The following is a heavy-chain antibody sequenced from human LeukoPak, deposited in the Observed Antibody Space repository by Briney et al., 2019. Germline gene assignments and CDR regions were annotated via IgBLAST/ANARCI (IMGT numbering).Heavy chain of an antibody. CDR1: GYTFTSYD. Sequence: ASVKVSCKASGYTFTSYDINWVRQSTGQGLEWMGWMNPNSGNTGYAQKFQGRVTMTRNTSISTAYMELSSLRSEDTAVYYCARPLEMANYYYYGMDVRGQGTTVTVSS. V-gene: IGHV1-8*01. J-gene: IGHJ6*02. D-gene: IGHD5-24*01. CDR2: MNPNSGNT. CDR3: ARPLEMANYYYYGMDV.